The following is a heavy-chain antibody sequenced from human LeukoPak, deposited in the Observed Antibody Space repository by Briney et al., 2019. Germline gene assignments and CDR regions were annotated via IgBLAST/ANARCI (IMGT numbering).Heavy chain of an antibody. D-gene: IGHD1-26*01. V-gene: IGHV1-69*04. Sequence: GASVKVSCKASGGTFSSYAISWERQAPGQGLEWMGRIIPILGIANYAQKFQGRVTITADKSTSTAYMELSSLRSEDTAVYYCARVSSGSYSSWGQGTLVTVSS. CDR2: IIPILGIA. CDR1: GGTFSSYA. J-gene: IGHJ4*02. CDR3: ARVSSGSYSS.